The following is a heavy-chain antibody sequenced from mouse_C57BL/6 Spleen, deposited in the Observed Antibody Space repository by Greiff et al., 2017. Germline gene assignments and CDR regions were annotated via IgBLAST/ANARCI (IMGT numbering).Heavy chain of an antibody. V-gene: IGHV1-64*01. CDR3: ARERESPFAY. CDR2: IHPNSGST. J-gene: IGHJ3*01. CDR1: GYTFTSYW. Sequence: QVQLQQSGAELVKPGASVKLSCKASGYTFTSYWMHWVKQRPGQGLEWIGMIHPNSGSTNYNEKFKSKATLTVDKSSSTAYMQLSSLTSEDSAVYYCARERESPFAYWGQGTLVTVSA.